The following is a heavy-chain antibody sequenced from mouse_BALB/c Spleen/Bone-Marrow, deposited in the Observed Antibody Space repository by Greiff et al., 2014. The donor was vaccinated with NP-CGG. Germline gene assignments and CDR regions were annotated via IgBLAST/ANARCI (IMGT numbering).Heavy chain of an antibody. CDR2: IHYSGIT. D-gene: IGHD4-1*01. V-gene: IGHV3-1*02. J-gene: IGHJ4*01. Sequence: VQLQQSGPDLVKPSQSLSLTCTVTGYSITSGYSWHWIRQFPGHKLEWMGFIHYSGITVYNPSLRSRISIARDTSKSQFFLQLNSVTTEDTATYYCARFAGTPYTMDYWGQGTSVTVSS. CDR1: GYSITSGYS. CDR3: ARFAGTPYTMDY.